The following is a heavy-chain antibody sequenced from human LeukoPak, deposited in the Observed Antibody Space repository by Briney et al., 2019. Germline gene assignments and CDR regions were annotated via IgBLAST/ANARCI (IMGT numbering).Heavy chain of an antibody. J-gene: IGHJ6*03. Sequence: PSETLSLTCSVSGASISSSDYYWGWIRQPPGKGLEWIGRINYSGSTYYNPSLKSRVTISVDTSKNHFSLRLTSMTAADTAVYYCARLTHSYYSDTSGYYPYYHMDVWGKGTTVTVSS. CDR2: INYSGST. D-gene: IGHD3-22*01. V-gene: IGHV4-39*02. CDR1: GASISSSDYY. CDR3: ARLTHSYYSDTSGYYPYYHMDV.